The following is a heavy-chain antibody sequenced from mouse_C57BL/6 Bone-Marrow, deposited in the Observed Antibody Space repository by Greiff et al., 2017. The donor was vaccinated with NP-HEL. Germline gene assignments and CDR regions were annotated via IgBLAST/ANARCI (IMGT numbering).Heavy chain of an antibody. CDR1: GFTFSSYT. J-gene: IGHJ2*01. V-gene: IGHV5-9*01. CDR2: ISGGGGNT. Sequence: EVQLVESGGGLVKPGGSLKLSCAASGFTFSSYTMSWVRQTPEKRLEWVATISGGGGNTYYPDSVKGRFTISRDNAKNTLYLQMSSLRSEDTALYYCARHPPPFDYWGQGTTLTVSS. CDR3: ARHPPPFDY.